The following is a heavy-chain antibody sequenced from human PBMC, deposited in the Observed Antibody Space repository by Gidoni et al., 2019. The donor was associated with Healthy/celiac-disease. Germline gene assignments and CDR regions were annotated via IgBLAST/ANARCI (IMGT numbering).Heavy chain of an antibody. Sequence: EVQLVESGGGLVQPGRSLRLSCAASGFTCDDYAMHWVRQAPGKGLEWVSGISWNSGSIGYADSVKGRFTISRDNAKNSLYLQMNSLRAEDTALYYCAKVTTHYYDSSGSFDYWGQGTLVTVSS. CDR2: ISWNSGSI. CDR1: GFTCDDYA. J-gene: IGHJ4*02. CDR3: AKVTTHYYDSSGSFDY. V-gene: IGHV3-9*01. D-gene: IGHD3-22*01.